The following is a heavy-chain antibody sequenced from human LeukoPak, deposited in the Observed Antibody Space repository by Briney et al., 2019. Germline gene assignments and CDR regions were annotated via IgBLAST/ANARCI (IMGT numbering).Heavy chain of an antibody. CDR3: ASTGKEGDFDD. J-gene: IGHJ4*02. V-gene: IGHV3-21*01. D-gene: IGHD1-14*01. CDR1: GFTFSSYS. CDR2: ISSSSSYI. Sequence: PGGSLRLSCAASGFTFSSYSMNWVRQAPGKGLEWVSSISSSSSYISYADSGKGRFTISRDNAKHSLYLQMNSLRAEDTAVYYCASTGKEGDFDDWGQGTLVTVSS.